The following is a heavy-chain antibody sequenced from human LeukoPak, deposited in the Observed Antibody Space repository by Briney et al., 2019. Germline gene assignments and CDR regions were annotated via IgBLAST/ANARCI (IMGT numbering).Heavy chain of an antibody. J-gene: IGHJ6*03. CDR3: AKNIWTEMATIYYYMDV. D-gene: IGHD5-24*01. CDR1: GFTFSSYA. V-gene: IGHV3-23*01. Sequence: SGGSLRLSCAASGFTFSSYAMSWVRQAPGKGLEWVSAISGSAYSTYYADSVKGRFTIHRDNSKSTLYLQMNSLRAEDTAVYYCAKNIWTEMATIYYYMDVWGKGTTVTVSS. CDR2: ISGSAYST.